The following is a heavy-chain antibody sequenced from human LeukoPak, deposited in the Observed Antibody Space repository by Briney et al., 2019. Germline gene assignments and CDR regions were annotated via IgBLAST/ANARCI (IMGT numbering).Heavy chain of an antibody. CDR1: GGSIRSYY. CDR3: AREDYERPLYYFDY. Sequence: SETLSLTCTVFGGSIRSYYWSWIRQPAGKGREWIGRIYHSGRTYYNPSLKSRVTMSVDTSKSQFSLNLSSVTAADTAVYYCAREDYERPLYYFDYWGQGPLVTVSS. CDR2: IYHSGRT. J-gene: IGHJ4*02. V-gene: IGHV4-4*07. D-gene: IGHD3-22*01.